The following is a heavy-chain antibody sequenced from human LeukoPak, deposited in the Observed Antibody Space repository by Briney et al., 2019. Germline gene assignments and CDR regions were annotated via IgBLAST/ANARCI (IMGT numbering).Heavy chain of an antibody. Sequence: GGSLRLSCAASGFTFSSYAMSWVRQAPGKGLEWVSAISGSGGSTYYADSVKGRFTISRDNSKNTLYLQMNSLRAEDTAVHYCAKSGDIVVVPAAIHFDYWGQGTLVTVSS. D-gene: IGHD2-2*01. CDR3: AKSGDIVVVPAAIHFDY. CDR2: ISGSGGST. CDR1: GFTFSSYA. J-gene: IGHJ4*02. V-gene: IGHV3-23*01.